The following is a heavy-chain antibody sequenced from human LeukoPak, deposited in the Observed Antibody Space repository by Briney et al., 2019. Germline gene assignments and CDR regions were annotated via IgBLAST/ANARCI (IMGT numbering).Heavy chain of an antibody. Sequence: MSSETLSLTCAVYGGSFSGYYWSWIRQPPGKGLEWIGEINHGGDTNYNPSLKSRVTISVDLSKMQFFLKLTSVTAADTAVYYCARGMRVTNLYFDDWGQGTLVTASS. CDR1: GGSFSGYY. CDR2: INHGGDT. CDR3: ARGMRVTNLYFDD. V-gene: IGHV4-34*01. D-gene: IGHD4-17*01. J-gene: IGHJ4*02.